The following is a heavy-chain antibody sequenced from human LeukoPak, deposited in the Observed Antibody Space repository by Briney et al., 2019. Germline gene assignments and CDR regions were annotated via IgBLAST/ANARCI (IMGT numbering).Heavy chain of an antibody. J-gene: IGHJ4*02. CDR2: MWYDGSNK. V-gene: IGHV3-33*06. CDR1: GFTFSTYG. Sequence: GGSLRLSCAASGFTFSTYGMHWVRQAPGKGLEWVAVMWYDGSNKYYADSVKGRFTISRDNSKNTLYLQMNSLRAKDTAVYYCANGDYYDSSGYYPFDYWGQGTLVTVSS. D-gene: IGHD3-22*01. CDR3: ANGDYYDSSGYYPFDY.